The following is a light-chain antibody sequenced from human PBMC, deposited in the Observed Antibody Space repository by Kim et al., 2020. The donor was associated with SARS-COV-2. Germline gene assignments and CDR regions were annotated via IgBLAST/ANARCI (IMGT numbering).Light chain of an antibody. V-gene: IGKV3-15*01. J-gene: IGKJ4*01. CDR1: LTVTGN. Sequence: EVVMTQSPATLSVSPGERATLSCRASLTVTGNLAWYQQKPGQTPRLLIYDASTRAPGVPARFSGSGSGTEFTLTISSLQSEDFGIYYCQQYNNWPPLTFGGGTKLEI. CDR2: DAS. CDR3: QQYNNWPPLT.